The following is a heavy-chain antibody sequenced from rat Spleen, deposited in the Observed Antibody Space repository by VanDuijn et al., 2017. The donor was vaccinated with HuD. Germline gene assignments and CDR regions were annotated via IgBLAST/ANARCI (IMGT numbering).Heavy chain of an antibody. V-gene: IGHV2S12*01. CDR1: GFSLISNG. J-gene: IGHJ3*01. Sequence: QVQLKESGPGLVQPSQTLSLTCTVSGFSLISNGVSWVRQPPGKGLEWIAAISSGGSTYFNSVLKSRLSISRDTSKSQVFLEMNSLQTEDTAIYFCTRDHSYWGAYYPGGFAYWGQGTLVTVSS. D-gene: IGHD1-1*01. CDR2: ISSGGST. CDR3: TRDHSYWGAYYPGGFAY.